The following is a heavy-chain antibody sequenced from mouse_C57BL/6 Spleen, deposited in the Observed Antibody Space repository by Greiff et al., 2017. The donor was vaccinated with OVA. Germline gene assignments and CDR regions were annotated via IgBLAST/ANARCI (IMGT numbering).Heavy chain of an antibody. J-gene: IGHJ2*01. CDR3: VRDDYYGSVFDY. V-gene: IGHV10-1*01. D-gene: IGHD1-1*01. CDR1: GFSFNTYA. Sequence: DVMLVESGGGLVQPKGSLKLSCAASGFSFNTYAMNWVRQAPGKGLEWVARIRSKSNNYATYYADSVKDRFTISRDDSESMLYLQMNNLKTEDTAMYYCVRDDYYGSVFDYWGQGTTLTVSS. CDR2: IRSKSNNYAT.